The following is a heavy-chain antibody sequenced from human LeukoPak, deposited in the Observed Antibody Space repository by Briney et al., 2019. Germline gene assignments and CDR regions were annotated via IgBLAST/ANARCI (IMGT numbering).Heavy chain of an antibody. CDR2: ISWNSGSI. J-gene: IGHJ4*02. V-gene: IGHV3-9*01. Sequence: AGGSLRLSCAASGFTFDDYAMHWVRQAPGKGLEWVSGISWNSGSIGYADSVKGRFTISRDNAKNSLYLQMNSLRAEDTAVYYCARSAGSHDWGFFRWGQGTLVTVSS. D-gene: IGHD7-27*01. CDR1: GFTFDDYA. CDR3: ARSAGSHDWGFFR.